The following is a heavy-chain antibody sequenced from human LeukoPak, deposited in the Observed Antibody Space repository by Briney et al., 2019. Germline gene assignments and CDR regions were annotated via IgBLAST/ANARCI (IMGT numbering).Heavy chain of an antibody. CDR2: ISGSGGST. Sequence: PGGSLRLSCAASGFTFSSYAMSWVRQAPGKGLEWVSAISGSGGSTYYADSVKGRFTISRDNSKNTLYLQMNSLRAEDTAVYYCAKSGTAQYDFLRFLEGAGTEFDYWGQGTLVTVSS. D-gene: IGHD3-3*01. CDR1: GFTFSSYA. J-gene: IGHJ4*02. V-gene: IGHV3-23*01. CDR3: AKSGTAQYDFLRFLEGAGTEFDY.